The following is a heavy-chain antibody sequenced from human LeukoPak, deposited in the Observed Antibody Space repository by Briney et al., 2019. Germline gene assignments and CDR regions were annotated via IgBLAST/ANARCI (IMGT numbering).Heavy chain of an antibody. D-gene: IGHD6-13*01. J-gene: IGHJ4*02. Sequence: ASVKVSCKASGYTFTSYYMHWVRQAPGQGLEWMGLINPTGDSTGYAQKFQGRVTMTRNTSISTAYMELSSLRSEDTAVYYCARVGYSSSWTAVGYWGQGTLVTVSS. V-gene: IGHV1-46*01. CDR1: GYTFTSYY. CDR3: ARVGYSSSWTAVGY. CDR2: INPTGDST.